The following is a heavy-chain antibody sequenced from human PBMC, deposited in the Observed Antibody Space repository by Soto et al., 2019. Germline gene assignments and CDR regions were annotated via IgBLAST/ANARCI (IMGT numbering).Heavy chain of an antibody. CDR2: INPNNGDT. CDR1: GYTFTDYN. J-gene: IGHJ3*02. Sequence: ASVKVSCKASGYTFTDYNLHWVRQAPGQGLEYMGCINPNNGDTNYAQKFQGWVTMTRDTSISTVYMELSRLTSDDTAVYYCARENGGDYDPLDIWGRGTMVTVSS. D-gene: IGHD5-12*01. CDR3: ARENGGDYDPLDI. V-gene: IGHV1-2*04.